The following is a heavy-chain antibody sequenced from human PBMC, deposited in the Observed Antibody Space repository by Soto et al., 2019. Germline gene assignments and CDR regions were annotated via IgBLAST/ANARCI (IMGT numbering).Heavy chain of an antibody. V-gene: IGHV2-26*01. CDR2: IFSNDEK. CDR1: GFSLSNARMG. D-gene: IGHD4-17*01. Sequence: GSGPTLVNPTETLTLTCTVSGFSLSNARMGVSWIRQPPGKALEWLAHIFSNDEKSYSTSLKSRLTISKDTSKSQVVLTMTNMDPVDTATYCCARSKVSDGDWYDYWGQGTLVTVSS. J-gene: IGHJ4*02. CDR3: ARSKVSDGDWYDY.